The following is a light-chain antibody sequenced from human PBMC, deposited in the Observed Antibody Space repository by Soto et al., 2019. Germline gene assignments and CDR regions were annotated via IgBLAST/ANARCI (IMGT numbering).Light chain of an antibody. J-gene: IGKJ5*01. CDR1: QSISSY. CDR3: QQLNSYHTVT. V-gene: IGKV1-39*01. Sequence: DIHTTQSPSSLSASVGDMVTITCRASQSISSYLNWYQQRPGKAPKVLIYGASTLQSGVPSRFSGSGSGTEFTLTISSLQTEDFATYYCQQLNSYHTVTFGQGTRLEIK. CDR2: GAS.